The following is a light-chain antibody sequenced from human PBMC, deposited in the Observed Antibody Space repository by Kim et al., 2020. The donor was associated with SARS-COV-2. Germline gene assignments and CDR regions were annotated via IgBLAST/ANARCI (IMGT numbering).Light chain of an antibody. J-gene: IGKJ2*01. CDR3: QQRSNWPSFT. CDR1: QSVSSY. V-gene: IGKV3-11*01. CDR2: DSS. Sequence: EIVLTQSPATLSLSPGERATLSCRASQSVSSYLTWYQQKPGQPPRLLIYDSSNRATGIPARFSGRGSGTDFTLTISGLEPEDFAVYYCQQRSNWPSFTFGQGTKLEI.